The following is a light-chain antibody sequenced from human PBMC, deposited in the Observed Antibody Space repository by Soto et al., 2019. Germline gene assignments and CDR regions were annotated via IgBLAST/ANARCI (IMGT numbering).Light chain of an antibody. CDR1: QSISSY. CDR3: QQSYSTPRT. CDR2: AAS. V-gene: IGKV1-39*01. Sequence: DIQMTQSPSSLSASVGDRVTITCRASQSISSYLNWYQHKPGKAPKLLIYAASSLQSGVPSRFSGSGSGTDFTLTISSLQPEDFATYYCQQSYSTPRTFGQGTKVAIK. J-gene: IGKJ1*01.